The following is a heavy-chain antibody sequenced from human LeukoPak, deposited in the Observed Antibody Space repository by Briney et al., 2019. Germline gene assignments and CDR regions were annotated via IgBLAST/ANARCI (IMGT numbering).Heavy chain of an antibody. D-gene: IGHD3-22*01. Sequence: PSETLSLTCTVSGYSISSGYYWGWIRQPPGKGLEWIGSIYHSGSTNYNPSLKSRVTISVDTSKNQFSLKLSSVTAADTAVYYCARREQTYYYDSSGYYPKSGFDYWGQGTLVTVSS. V-gene: IGHV4-38-2*02. CDR2: IYHSGST. CDR3: ARREQTYYYDSSGYYPKSGFDY. CDR1: GYSISSGYY. J-gene: IGHJ4*02.